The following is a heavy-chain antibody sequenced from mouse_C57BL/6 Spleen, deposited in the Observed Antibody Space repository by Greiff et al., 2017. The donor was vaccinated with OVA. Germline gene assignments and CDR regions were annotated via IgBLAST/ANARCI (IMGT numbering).Heavy chain of an antibody. J-gene: IGHJ2*01. Sequence: DVQLVESGGDLVKPGGSLKLSCAASGFTFSSYGMSWVRQTPDKRLEWVATISSGGSYTYYPDSVKGRFTISRDNAKNTLYLQMSSLKSEDTAMYYCARHSGGKDYFDYWGQGTTLTVSS. CDR3: ARHSGGKDYFDY. CDR2: ISSGGSYT. CDR1: GFTFSSYG. V-gene: IGHV5-6*01. D-gene: IGHD1-1*02.